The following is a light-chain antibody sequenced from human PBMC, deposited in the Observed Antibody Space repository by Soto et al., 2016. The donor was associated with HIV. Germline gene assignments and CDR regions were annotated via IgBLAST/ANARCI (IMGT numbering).Light chain of an antibody. V-gene: IGKV1-39*01. CDR3: QQSYNTPRS. CDR2: DAS. Sequence: DIQMTQSPSSLSASVGDRVTITCRASQSIGRFLNWYQQISGKAPNLLIYDASTLQSGVPSRFSSSGSGTDFTLIISSLQPEDFATYYCQQSYNTPRSFGQGTMVEIK. CDR1: QSIGRF. J-gene: IGKJ1*01.